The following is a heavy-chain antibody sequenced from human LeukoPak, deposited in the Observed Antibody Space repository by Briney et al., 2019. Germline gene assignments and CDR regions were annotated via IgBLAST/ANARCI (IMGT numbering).Heavy chain of an antibody. CDR3: ARDSSSSWYPEHGMDV. CDR1: GFTFSSYS. J-gene: IGHJ6*02. Sequence: GGSLRLSCAASGFTFSSYSINWVRQAPGKGLEWVSSISSSSSYIYYADSVKGRFTISRDNAKNSLYLQMNSLRAEDTAVYYCARDSSSSWYPEHGMDVWGQGTTVTVSS. CDR2: ISSSSSYI. V-gene: IGHV3-21*01. D-gene: IGHD6-13*01.